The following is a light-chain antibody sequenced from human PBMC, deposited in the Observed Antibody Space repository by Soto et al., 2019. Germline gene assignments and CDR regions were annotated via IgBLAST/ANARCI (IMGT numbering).Light chain of an antibody. Sequence: DIVMTQSPDSLAVSLGERATINCKSSQSVLYSSNNKNYLAWYQQKPGQPPKLLIYWASTRESGVPDRFSGSGSGTDFTLTISSLQAADVAVYYCQQYYSTWTFGQGTKVEIK. CDR3: QQYYSTWT. CDR1: QSVLYSSNNKNY. V-gene: IGKV4-1*01. CDR2: WAS. J-gene: IGKJ1*01.